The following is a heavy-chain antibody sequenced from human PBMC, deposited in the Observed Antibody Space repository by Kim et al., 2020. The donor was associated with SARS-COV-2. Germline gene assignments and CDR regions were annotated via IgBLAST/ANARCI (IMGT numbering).Heavy chain of an antibody. CDR3: ASDNRPLLLWFGAPRSWSDP. D-gene: IGHD3-10*01. CDR2: IYISGST. J-gene: IGHJ5*02. V-gene: IGHV4-61*02. CDR1: GGSISSGSYY. Sequence: SETLSLTCTVSGGSISSGSYYWSWIRQPAGKGLEWIGRIYISGSTNYNPSLKSRVTISEDTSKNQFSLKLSSVTAADTAVYYCASDNRPLLLWFGAPRSWSDPWGQGTLVTVSS.